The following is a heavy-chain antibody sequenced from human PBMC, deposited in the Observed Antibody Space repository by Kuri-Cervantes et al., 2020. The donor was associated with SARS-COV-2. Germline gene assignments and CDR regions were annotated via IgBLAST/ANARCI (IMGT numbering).Heavy chain of an antibody. CDR3: ARAPQGLSYYYDSSGYPLFDY. J-gene: IGHJ4*02. D-gene: IGHD3-22*01. Sequence: ASVKVSCKASGYTFTSYDINWVRQATGQGLEWMGWMNPNSGNTGNAQKFQGRVTMTTDTSTSTAYMELRSLRSDDTAVYYCARAPQGLSYYYDSSGYPLFDYWGQGTLVTVSS. V-gene: IGHV1-8*01. CDR2: MNPNSGNT. CDR1: GYTFTSYD.